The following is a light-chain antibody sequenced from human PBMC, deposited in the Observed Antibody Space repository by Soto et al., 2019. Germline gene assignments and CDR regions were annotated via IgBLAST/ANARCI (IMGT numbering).Light chain of an antibody. V-gene: IGKV3-20*01. J-gene: IGKJ2*02. Sequence: EIVLTQSPVTLSLSPGERATLSCRASQRITSNFLAWFQQKAGLAPRLLIYGASTRASGVPDRFSGGGSGTDFLLTISRLESEDFAVYYCQQYGRSPCTFGQGTKLQIK. CDR3: QQYGRSPCT. CDR1: QRITSNF. CDR2: GAS.